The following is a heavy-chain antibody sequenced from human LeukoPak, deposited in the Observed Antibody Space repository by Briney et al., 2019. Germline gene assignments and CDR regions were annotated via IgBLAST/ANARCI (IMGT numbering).Heavy chain of an antibody. CDR1: GFTFTGYF. D-gene: IGHD6-25*01. CDR2: INPNSGGT. V-gene: IGHV1-2*02. J-gene: IGHJ4*02. Sequence: ASVKVSCKASGFTFTGYFMHWVRQAPGQGLEWMGWINPNSGGTSYLQNFQGRVTMTRDTSISTAYMDLSRLRSDDTAVYYCARGRPGDYFDYWGQGTLVTVSS. CDR3: ARGRPGDYFDY.